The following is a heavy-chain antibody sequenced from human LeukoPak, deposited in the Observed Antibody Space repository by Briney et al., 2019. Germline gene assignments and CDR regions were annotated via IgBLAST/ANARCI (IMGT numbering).Heavy chain of an antibody. V-gene: IGHV3-23*01. CDR1: GFTFSSYA. J-gene: IGHJ3*02. Sequence: GGSLRLSCAAPGFTFSSYAMSWVRQAPGKGLEWVSAITGSGGNTYYADSVKGRFTISRDNSKNTLYLQMNSLRAEDTAVYYCAKDPGAFDIWGQGTMVTVSS. CDR2: ITGSGGNT. CDR3: AKDPGAFDI.